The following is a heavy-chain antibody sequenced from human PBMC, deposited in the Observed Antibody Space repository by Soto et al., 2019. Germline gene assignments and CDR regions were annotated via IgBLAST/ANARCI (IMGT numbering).Heavy chain of an antibody. V-gene: IGHV3-30-3*01. J-gene: IGHJ4*02. D-gene: IGHD7-27*01. CDR1: GLTFTSYA. CDR3: ARRLTSSGSALGY. Sequence: QVHLVESGGGVVQAGRSLRLSCTASGLTFTSYAIHWVRQAPGKGLEWVSLISEDGGNKYFAESVRGRFLISRDNSKNTVYLQMKSLGPEETAVYFGARRLTSSGSALGYWGQGTLGTVSS. CDR2: ISEDGGNK.